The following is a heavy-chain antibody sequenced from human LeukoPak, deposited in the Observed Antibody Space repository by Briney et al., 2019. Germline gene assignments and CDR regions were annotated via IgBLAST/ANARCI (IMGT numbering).Heavy chain of an antibody. CDR3: ATLGDHSSGWYPDY. Sequence: PGRSLRLSCTASGFTFGDYAMSWFRQAPGKGLEWVAVISYDGSNKYYADSVKGRFTISRDNSKNTLYLQMNSLRAEDTAVYYCATLGDHSSGWYPDYWGQGTLVTVSS. CDR1: GFTFGDYA. J-gene: IGHJ4*02. CDR2: ISYDGSNK. V-gene: IGHV3-30-3*01. D-gene: IGHD6-19*01.